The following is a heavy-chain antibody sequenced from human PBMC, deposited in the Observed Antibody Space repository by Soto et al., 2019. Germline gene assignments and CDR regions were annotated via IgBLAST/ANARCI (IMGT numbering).Heavy chain of an antibody. CDR1: GGSFSGYY. CDR2: INHSGST. D-gene: IGHD5-18*01. CDR3: ARLSIVVDTAMGSHYYGMDV. J-gene: IGHJ6*02. V-gene: IGHV4-34*01. Sequence: TSETLSLTCAVYGGSFSGYYWSWIRQPPGKGLEWIGEINHSGSTNYNPYLKSRVTISVDTSKNQFSLKLSSVTAADTAVYYCARLSIVVDTAMGSHYYGMDVWGQGTTVTVSS.